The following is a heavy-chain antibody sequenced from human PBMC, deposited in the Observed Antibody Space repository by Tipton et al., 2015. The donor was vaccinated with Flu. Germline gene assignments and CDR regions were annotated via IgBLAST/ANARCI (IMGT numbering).Heavy chain of an antibody. CDR1: GDSISSDYY. V-gene: IGHV4-38-2*02. J-gene: IGHJ5*02. CDR2: IHRGGSP. Sequence: TLSLTCAVSGDSISSDYYWGWSRQFPGKGVEWIGNIHRGGSPYYNPSLRSRVTMSVDTSKNQFSLKMSSVTAADTAMYYCGRDYGDLNWFDPWGQGTLVTVSS. CDR3: GRDYGDLNWFDP. D-gene: IGHD4-17*01.